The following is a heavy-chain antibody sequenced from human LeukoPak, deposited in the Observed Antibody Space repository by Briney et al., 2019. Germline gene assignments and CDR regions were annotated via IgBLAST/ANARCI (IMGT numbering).Heavy chain of an antibody. CDR2: IYHTGST. Sequence: SETLSLTCTISGGSVSDYYWSWIRQSPGKGLEWIGYIYHTGSTSYSPSLKSRVTISADTSQNQFSLKLSSVTAADTAVYYCAREESADPRRILWGQGTLVTVSS. CDR3: AREESADPRRIL. J-gene: IGHJ4*02. CDR1: GGSVSDYY. V-gene: IGHV4-59*02.